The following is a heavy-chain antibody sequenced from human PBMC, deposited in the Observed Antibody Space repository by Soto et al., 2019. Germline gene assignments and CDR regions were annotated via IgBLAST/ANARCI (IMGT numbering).Heavy chain of an antibody. V-gene: IGHV4-30-4*01. CDR1: GDSISSGDYY. J-gene: IGHJ4*02. D-gene: IGHD7-27*01. CDR2: IHNTGRA. Sequence: QVQLQESGPGLVKPSQTLSLTCTVSGDSISSGDYYWSWLRQTPGRGLEWIGFIHNTGRAYYNPSLQSRLTISVDTSKNQFSLSLSSLAAADTAMYYCARAWADGTYRADYWGQGTLVTVSS. CDR3: ARAWADGTYRADY.